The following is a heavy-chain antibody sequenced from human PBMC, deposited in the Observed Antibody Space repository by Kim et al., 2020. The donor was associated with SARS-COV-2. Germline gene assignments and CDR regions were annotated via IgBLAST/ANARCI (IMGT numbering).Heavy chain of an antibody. J-gene: IGHJ6*02. CDR3: ARVGLEWPYYYYYGMDV. V-gene: IGHV3-30-3*01. CDR1: GFTFSSYA. D-gene: IGHD3-3*01. Sequence: GGSLRLSCAASGFTFSSYAMHWVRQAPGKGLEWVAVISYDGSNKYYADSVKGRFTISRDNSKNTLYLQMNSLRAEDTAVYYCARVGLEWPYYYYYGMDVWGQGTTVTVSS. CDR2: ISYDGSNK.